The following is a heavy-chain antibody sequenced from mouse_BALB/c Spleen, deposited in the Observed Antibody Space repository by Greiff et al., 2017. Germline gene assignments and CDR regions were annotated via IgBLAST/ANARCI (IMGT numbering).Heavy chain of an antibody. CDR2: IRNKANGYTT. CDR1: GFTFTDYY. J-gene: IGHJ4*01. V-gene: IGHV7-3*02. Sequence: EVQVVESGGGLVQPGGSLRLSCATSGFTFTDYYMSWVRQPPGKALEWLGFIRNKANGYTTEYSASVKGRFTISRDNSQSILYLQMNTLRAEDSATYYCASHPYYAMDYWGQGTSVTVSS. CDR3: ASHPYYAMDY.